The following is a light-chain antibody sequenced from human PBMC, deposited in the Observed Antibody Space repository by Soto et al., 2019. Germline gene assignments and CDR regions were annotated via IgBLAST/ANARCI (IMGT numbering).Light chain of an antibody. CDR2: GAS. Sequence: IVLTQSPCTLSLSPGERSTLAGSSMQSLTNNYFAWYQQKPGRALRLLIDGASTRATGIPARFSGSGSGTEFALTISSVQSEDFAVYYCQQYNNWPPITFGQGTLLEIK. V-gene: IGKV3D-15*01. CDR3: QQYNNWPPIT. CDR1: QSLTNN. J-gene: IGKJ5*01.